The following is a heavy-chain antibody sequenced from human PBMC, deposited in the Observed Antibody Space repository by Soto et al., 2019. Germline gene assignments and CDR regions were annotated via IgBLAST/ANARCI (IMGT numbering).Heavy chain of an antibody. V-gene: IGHV4-31*03. CDR3: ARGLRDGDYVWFDP. CDR2: IYYSGST. Sequence: QVQLQESGPGLVKPSQTLSLTCTVSGGSISSGGYYWSWIRQHPGKGLEWIGYIYYSGSTYYNPSLKSRVTIAVDTSKNQFSLKLSSVTAADTAVYYCARGLRDGDYVWFDPWGQGTLVTVSS. J-gene: IGHJ5*02. D-gene: IGHD4-17*01. CDR1: GGSISSGGYY.